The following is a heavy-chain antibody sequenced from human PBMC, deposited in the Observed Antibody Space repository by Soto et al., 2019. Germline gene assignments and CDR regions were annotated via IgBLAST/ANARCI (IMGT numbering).Heavy chain of an antibody. Sequence: QVQLVESGGGVVQPGRSLRLSCAASGFTFSNYGMHWVRQAPGKGLEWVAIISYDGSNKYYADSVKGRFTISRDNSKNTLTLQMNRLRTEDTAVYYCAKDLVHCSSPNCYLWIDHHGIDYWGQGTLVTVSS. J-gene: IGHJ4*02. CDR2: ISYDGSNK. V-gene: IGHV3-30*18. CDR1: GFTFSNYG. D-gene: IGHD2-2*01. CDR3: AKDLVHCSSPNCYLWIDHHGIDY.